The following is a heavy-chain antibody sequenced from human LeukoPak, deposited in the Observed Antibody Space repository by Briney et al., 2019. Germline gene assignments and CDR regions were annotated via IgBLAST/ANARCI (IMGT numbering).Heavy chain of an antibody. CDR3: ARGPGGYFDY. CDR1: GFTFSSYS. CDR2: ISSSSSYI. Sequence: PGGSLRLSCAASGFTFSSYSMNWVRQAPGKGLEWVSSISSSSSYIYYADSVKGRFTISRDNAKNSLYLQTNSLRAEDTAVYYCARGPGGYFDYWGQGTLVTVSS. D-gene: IGHD1-14*01. V-gene: IGHV3-21*01. J-gene: IGHJ4*02.